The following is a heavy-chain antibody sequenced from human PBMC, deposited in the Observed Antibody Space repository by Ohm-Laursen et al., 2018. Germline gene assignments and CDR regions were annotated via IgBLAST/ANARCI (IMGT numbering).Heavy chain of an antibody. Sequence: SLRLSCTASGFTFSSYAMSWVRQAPGKGLEWVSAISGSGGSTYYADSVKGRFTISRDNAKNSLYLQMSSPRAEDTAVYYCARDSYSAYGLGGWGQGTLVTVSS. CDR1: GFTFSSYA. D-gene: IGHD5-12*01. CDR2: ISGSGGST. V-gene: IGHV3-23*01. J-gene: IGHJ4*02. CDR3: ARDSYSAYGLGG.